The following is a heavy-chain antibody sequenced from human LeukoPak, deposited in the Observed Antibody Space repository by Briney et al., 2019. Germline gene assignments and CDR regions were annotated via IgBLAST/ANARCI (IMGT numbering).Heavy chain of an antibody. CDR2: IYSGGST. V-gene: IGHV3-66*01. CDR3: AREPRGRWLQQSDAETN. D-gene: IGHD5-24*01. CDR1: GFTVSSNY. Sequence: PGGSLRLSCAASGFTVSSNYMSWVRQAPGKGLEWVSVIYSGGSTYYADSVKGRFTISRDNSKNTLYLQMNSLRAEDTAVYYCAREPRGRWLQQSDAETNWGQGTLVTVSS. J-gene: IGHJ4*02.